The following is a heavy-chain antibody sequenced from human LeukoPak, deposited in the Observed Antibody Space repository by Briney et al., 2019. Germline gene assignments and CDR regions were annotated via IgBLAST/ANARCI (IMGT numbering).Heavy chain of an antibody. CDR2: INHSGST. Sequence: PSETLSLTCAVYGGSFSGYYWSWIRQPPGKGLEWIGEINHSGSTNYNPSLKSRVTISVDTSKNQFSLKLSYVTAADTAVYYCARQAVYYDILTGYYNKRRKAEYFQHWGQGTLVTVSS. J-gene: IGHJ1*01. CDR1: GGSFSGYY. CDR3: ARQAVYYDILTGYYNKRRKAEYFQH. D-gene: IGHD3-9*01. V-gene: IGHV4-34*01.